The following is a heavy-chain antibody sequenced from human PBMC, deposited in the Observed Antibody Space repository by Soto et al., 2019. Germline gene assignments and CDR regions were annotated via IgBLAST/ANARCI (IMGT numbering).Heavy chain of an antibody. CDR3: ARSVPVDY. CDR2: ISSSSSTV. V-gene: IGHV3-48*02. J-gene: IGHJ4*02. Sequence: GGSLRLSCAASGFTFSSYSMNWVRQAPGKGLEWVSYISSSSSTVYYADSVQGRFTISRDNAKNSLYLQMDSLTDEDTAVYYCARSVPVDYWGQGTLVTVSS. CDR1: GFTFSSYS.